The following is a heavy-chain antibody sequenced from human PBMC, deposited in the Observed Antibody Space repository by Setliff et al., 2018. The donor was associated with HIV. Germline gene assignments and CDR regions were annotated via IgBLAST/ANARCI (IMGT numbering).Heavy chain of an antibody. Sequence: PSETLSLTCSVSGDSISDTTYYWGWIRQPPGKGLEWIGNIHHSGSTLYKPSLKSRVTISVDTSKNQFSLKLTSVTAADTAVYYCARESRSMHVAHWGQGTLVTVSS. CDR1: GDSISDTTYY. D-gene: IGHD5-12*01. J-gene: IGHJ4*02. V-gene: IGHV4-39*07. CDR3: ARESRSMHVAH. CDR2: IHHSGST.